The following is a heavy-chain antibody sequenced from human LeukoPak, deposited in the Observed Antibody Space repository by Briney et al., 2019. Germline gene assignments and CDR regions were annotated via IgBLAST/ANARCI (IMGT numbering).Heavy chain of an antibody. J-gene: IGHJ3*01. V-gene: IGHV1-2*02. CDR1: GYTFTGYY. Sequence: ASVTVSCKASGYTFTGYYMHWVRQAPGQGLEWMGWINPNSGGTNYAQKFQGRVTMTRDTSISTVYMELSRLRSDDTAVYYCARGPYCSGGRCYPMSAFDLWGQGTMVTVPS. CDR2: INPNSGGT. D-gene: IGHD2-15*01. CDR3: ARGPYCSGGRCYPMSAFDL.